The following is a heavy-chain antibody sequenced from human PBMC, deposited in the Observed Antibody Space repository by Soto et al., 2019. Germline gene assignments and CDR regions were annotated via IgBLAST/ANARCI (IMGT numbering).Heavy chain of an antibody. V-gene: IGHV4-59*01. CDR1: GGSINSYY. Sequence: SETLSLTCTVPGGSINSYYWSWIRQPPGKGLKWIGYVYYTGSTNYNPSLKSRVTISVDTSKNQFSLRLSSVTAADTAVYYCARYYCTSTTCFYFDYWGQGTLVTVSS. CDR2: VYYTGST. D-gene: IGHD2-2*01. J-gene: IGHJ4*02. CDR3: ARYYCTSTTCFYFDY.